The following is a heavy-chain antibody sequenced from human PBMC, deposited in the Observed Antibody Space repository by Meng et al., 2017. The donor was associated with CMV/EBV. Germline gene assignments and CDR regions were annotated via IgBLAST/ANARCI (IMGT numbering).Heavy chain of an antibody. Sequence: QGERVHAGAEVKKPGASVKVSCKASGYTFTGYYMHWVRQAPGQGLEWMGWINPNSGGTNYAQKFQGRVTMTRDTSISTAYMELSRLRSDDTAVYYCATYIGNYINWYFDLWGRGTLVTVSS. CDR3: ATYIGNYINWYFDL. CDR1: GYTFTGYY. D-gene: IGHD1-7*01. J-gene: IGHJ2*01. CDR2: INPNSGGT. V-gene: IGHV1-2*02.